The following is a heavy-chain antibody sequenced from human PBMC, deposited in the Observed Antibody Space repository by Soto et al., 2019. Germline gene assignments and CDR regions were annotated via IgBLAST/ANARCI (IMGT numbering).Heavy chain of an antibody. CDR1: GFTFSSYA. CDR3: AREAVQRLSSSKGFDI. D-gene: IGHD6-6*01. CDR2: ISYDGSNK. Sequence: QVQLVESGGGVVQPGRSLRLSCAASGFTFSSYAMHWVRQAPGKGLEWVAVISYDGSNKYYADSVKGRFTISRDNSKNTLYLQMNSLRAEDTAVYYCAREAVQRLSSSKGFDIWGQGTMVTVSS. J-gene: IGHJ3*02. V-gene: IGHV3-30-3*01.